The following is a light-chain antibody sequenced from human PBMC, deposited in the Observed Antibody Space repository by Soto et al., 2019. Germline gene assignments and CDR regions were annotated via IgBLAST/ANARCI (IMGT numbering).Light chain of an antibody. CDR1: QSVSSSY. J-gene: IGKJ1*01. Sequence: EIVLTQSPGTLSLSPEERATLSCRASQSVSSSYLAWYRQKPGQAPRLLIYGASSRATGIPDRFSGSGSGTDFTLTISRLEPEDFAVYYCQQYGSSPATFGQGTKVDIK. V-gene: IGKV3-20*01. CDR3: QQYGSSPAT. CDR2: GAS.